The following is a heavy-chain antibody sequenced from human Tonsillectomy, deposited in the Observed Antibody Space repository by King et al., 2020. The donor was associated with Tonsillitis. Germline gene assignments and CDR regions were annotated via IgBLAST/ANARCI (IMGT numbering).Heavy chain of an antibody. CDR2: MNPNSGNT. D-gene: IGHD2-2*01. J-gene: IGHJ5*02. Sequence: VQLVQSGAEVKKTGASVKVSCKASGYTFTSYYIKWVRQATGQGLEWMGWMNPNSGNTGYAQNVQGRVTRTRNTSIRTAYMELSSLRSEDTAVYYCARGPIQVPARAWFDPWGQGTLVTVSS. CDR1: GYTFTSYY. CDR3: ARGPIQVPARAWFDP. V-gene: IGHV1-8*01.